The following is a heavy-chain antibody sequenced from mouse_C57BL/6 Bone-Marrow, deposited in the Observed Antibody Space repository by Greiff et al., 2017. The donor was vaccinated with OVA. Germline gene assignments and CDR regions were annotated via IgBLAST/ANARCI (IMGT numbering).Heavy chain of an antibody. CDR1: GYTFTDYY. CDR3: ARSTGTWEFAY. D-gene: IGHD4-1*02. V-gene: IGHV1-76*01. CDR2: IYPGSGNT. J-gene: IGHJ3*01. Sequence: VKLQQSGAELVRPGASVKLSCKASGYTFTDYYINWVKQRPGQGLEWIARIYPGSGNTYYNEKFKGKATLTAEKSSSTAYMQLSSLTSEDSAVYFCARSTGTWEFAYWGQGTLVTVSA.